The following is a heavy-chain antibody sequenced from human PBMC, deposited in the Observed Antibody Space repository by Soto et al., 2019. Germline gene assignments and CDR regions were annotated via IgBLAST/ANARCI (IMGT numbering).Heavy chain of an antibody. V-gene: IGHV3-21*01. CDR1: GFTFSSYS. CDR2: ISSSSSYK. Sequence: EVQLVESGGGLVKPGGSLRLSCAASGFTFSSYSMNWVRQAPGKGLEWVSSISSSSSYKNYGDSVKGRFTISRDNAKNSLYLQMNSLRAEDTAVYYCARGVGDYYGSGRYFDYWGQGTLVTVSS. D-gene: IGHD3-10*01. J-gene: IGHJ4*02. CDR3: ARGVGDYYGSGRYFDY.